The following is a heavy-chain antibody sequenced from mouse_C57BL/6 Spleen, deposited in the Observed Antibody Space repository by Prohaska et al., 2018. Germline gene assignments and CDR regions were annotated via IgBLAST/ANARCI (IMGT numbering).Heavy chain of an antibody. J-gene: IGHJ3*01. CDR3: TTCDYSSSSYWAWFAY. CDR1: GFHIKDYY. CDR2: IDPEDGDT. D-gene: IGHD1-1*01. V-gene: IGHV14-1*01. Sequence: EVKLQQSGAEPVRRRDSVKLSCTASGFHIKDYYMHWVKQRTEQGLAWIGRIDPEDGDTEYAPKFQGKATMTADTSSNTAYLQLSGVASEYAAVYSCTTCDYSSSSYWAWFAYWGRGTLVTVSS.